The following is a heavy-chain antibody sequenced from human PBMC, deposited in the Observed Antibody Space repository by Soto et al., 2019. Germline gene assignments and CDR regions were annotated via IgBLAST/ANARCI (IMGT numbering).Heavy chain of an antibody. CDR1: GFSFSSAW. V-gene: IGHV3-15*01. D-gene: IGHD4-4*01. Sequence: EVQLEESGGGLVKPGGSLILSCVASGFSFSSAWMSWVRQAPGKGLEWLGRIKSKTDGGTTDSAAPVKGRFFISTDDSTSTLEIQMHILNTEETAVDYCFTDRTYSPVNPWGRGTLVTVSS. CDR3: FTDRTYSPVNP. CDR2: IKSKTDGGTT. J-gene: IGHJ5*02.